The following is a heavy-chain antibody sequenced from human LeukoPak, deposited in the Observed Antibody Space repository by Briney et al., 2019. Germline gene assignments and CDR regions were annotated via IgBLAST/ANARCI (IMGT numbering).Heavy chain of an antibody. V-gene: IGHV4-34*01. CDR1: GGSFSGYY. J-gene: IGHJ4*02. CDR3: ARRAGYYPFTW. D-gene: IGHD3-22*01. Sequence: SETLSLTCAVYGGSFSGYYWSWIRQPPGKGLEWIGEINHSGSTNYNPSLKSRVTISVDTSKNQCSRKLSSLTAADTAVYYCARRAGYYPFTWWGQGTLVTVSS. CDR2: INHSGST.